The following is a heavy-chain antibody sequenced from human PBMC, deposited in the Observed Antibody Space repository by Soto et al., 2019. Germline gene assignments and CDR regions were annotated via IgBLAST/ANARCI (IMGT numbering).Heavy chain of an antibody. CDR3: ARGSSSYYDYGMDV. CDR2: IYDSGST. D-gene: IGHD6-6*01. CDR1: GDSISRGGYS. Sequence: PSETLSLTCAVSGDSISRGGYSWTWIRQPPGKALGWIGNIYDSGSTSYNPSLKSRVTMSVDTSKNQFSLRLTSVTAADTAVYFCARGSSSYYDYGMDVWGQGTTVTVSS. J-gene: IGHJ6*02. V-gene: IGHV4-30-2*01.